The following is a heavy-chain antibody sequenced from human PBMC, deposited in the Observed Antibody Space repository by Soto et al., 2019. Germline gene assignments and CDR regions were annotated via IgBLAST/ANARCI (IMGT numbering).Heavy chain of an antibody. J-gene: IGHJ6*02. D-gene: IGHD2-2*01. Sequence: GSSVTDTRLASRYTHPSYAINWLRPAPGRGREWVGWSTAYNGNTNYAQKRQGRVTMTTDRSTSTAYMELRRLGCDDTAGYYCTIGAGCRSSTSGDYFYGLGVWGQGTTFT. V-gene: IGHV1-18*04. CDR3: TIGAGCRSSTSGDYFYGLGV. CDR1: RYTHPSYA. CDR2: STAYNGNT.